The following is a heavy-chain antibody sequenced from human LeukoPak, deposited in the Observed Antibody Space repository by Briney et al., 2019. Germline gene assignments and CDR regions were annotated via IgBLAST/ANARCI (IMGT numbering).Heavy chain of an antibody. J-gene: IGHJ4*02. CDR1: GYTFTGYY. CDR2: INPNSGFA. CDR3: ARGQQWLEAFDY. V-gene: IGHV1-2*02. D-gene: IGHD6-19*01. Sequence: ASVKVSCKASGYTFTGYYIHWVRQTPGQGLQWIGWINPNSGFAHYPQNFQGRLTMTRDTSISTVYMELSRLRSDDTAVYYCARGQQWLEAFDYWGLGTLVTVSS.